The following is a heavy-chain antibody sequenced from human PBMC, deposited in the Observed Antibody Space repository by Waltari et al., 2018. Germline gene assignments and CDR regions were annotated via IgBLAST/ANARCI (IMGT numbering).Heavy chain of an antibody. CDR2: LSYDGTNK. D-gene: IGHD3-22*01. CDR3: ARDPGWGFYDSSGYYGS. J-gene: IGHJ5*02. CDR1: GFTFSRSA. Sequence: QLQLVESGGGVGQPGRSLRLSCVASGFTFSRSATQRVRQAPGKGLEWVAVLSYDGTNKFFADSVKGRFTISRDISKNTLYLQMNSLRTEDTAVYYCARDPGWGFYDSSGYYGSWGQGTLVTVSS. V-gene: IGHV3-30-3*01.